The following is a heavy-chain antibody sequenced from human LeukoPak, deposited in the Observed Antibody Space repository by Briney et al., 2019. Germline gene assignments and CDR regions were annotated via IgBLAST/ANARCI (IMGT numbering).Heavy chain of an antibody. Sequence: GGSLRLSCAASGFSLSSYAMSWVRQAPGKGLEWVSAISSTDAGTYHADSVRGRFTISRDSSKNTLYLQMNSLRAEDTAVYYCAKDPYKVVVAAQGFDPWGQGTLVTVSS. D-gene: IGHD2-15*01. V-gene: IGHV3-23*01. CDR1: GFSLSSYA. CDR3: AKDPYKVVVAAQGFDP. J-gene: IGHJ5*02. CDR2: ISSTDAGT.